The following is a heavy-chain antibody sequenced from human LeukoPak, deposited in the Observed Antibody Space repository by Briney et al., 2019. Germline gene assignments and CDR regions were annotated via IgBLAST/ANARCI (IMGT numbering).Heavy chain of an antibody. CDR2: IKQDGSEK. D-gene: IGHD2-15*01. J-gene: IGHJ4*02. Sequence: GGSLRLSCAASGFTFSSYWMSWVRQAPGKGLEWVANIKQDGSEKYYVDSVKGRFTISRDNAKNSLYLQMNSLRAEDTAVYYCARDLYCSGGSCYYLFDYWGQGTLVTVSS. CDR3: ARDLYCSGGSCYYLFDY. CDR1: GFTFSSYW. V-gene: IGHV3-7*01.